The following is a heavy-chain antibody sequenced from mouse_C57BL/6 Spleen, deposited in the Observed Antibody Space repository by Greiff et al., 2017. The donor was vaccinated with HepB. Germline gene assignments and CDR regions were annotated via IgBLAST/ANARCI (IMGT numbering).Heavy chain of an antibody. CDR3: AYDYDWAWFAY. J-gene: IGHJ3*01. Sequence: VNLVESGAELARPGASVKLSCKASGYTFTSYGISWVKQRTGQGLEWIGEIYPRSGNTYYNEKFKGKATLTADKSSSTAYMELRSLTSEDSAVYFCAYDYDWAWFAYWGQGTLVTVSA. CDR2: IYPRSGNT. D-gene: IGHD2-4*01. CDR1: GYTFTSYG. V-gene: IGHV1-81*01.